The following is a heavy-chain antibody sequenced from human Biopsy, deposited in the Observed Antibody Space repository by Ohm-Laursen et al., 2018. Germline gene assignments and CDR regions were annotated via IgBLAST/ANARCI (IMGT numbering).Heavy chain of an antibody. CDR1: DGSINSYY. CDR2: IYYSGSI. J-gene: IGHJ6*02. V-gene: IGHV4-59*08. CDR3: ASMPAAIHEPNYSYYGMHV. D-gene: IGHD2-2*02. Sequence: SETLSLTCTVSDGSINSYYWNWIRQPPGKGLEWIGYIYYSGSINYNPSLKSRVTISLDTSKTQFSLKLSSVTAADTAVYYCASMPAAIHEPNYSYYGMHVWGQGTTVTVSS.